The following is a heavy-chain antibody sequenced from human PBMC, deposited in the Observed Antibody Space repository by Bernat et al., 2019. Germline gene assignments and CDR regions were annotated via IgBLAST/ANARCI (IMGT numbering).Heavy chain of an antibody. CDR2: INHGGSF. D-gene: IGHD2-21*02. J-gene: IGHJ4*02. Sequence: QVQLQQWGAGLFKASETLSLTCAVHGGSFSGHYWTWIRQSPGKGLEWIGEINHGGSFAYNPSLSSRVNVSIETSKKQFSLKLLSVTAADTAVYYCARGGCSAGDCWYYYDSWGQGIPVTVSS. CDR3: ARGGCSAGDCWYYYDS. V-gene: IGHV4-34*02. CDR1: GGSFSGHY.